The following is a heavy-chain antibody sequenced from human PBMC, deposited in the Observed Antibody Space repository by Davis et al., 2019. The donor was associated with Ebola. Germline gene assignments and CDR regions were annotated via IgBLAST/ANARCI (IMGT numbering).Heavy chain of an antibody. CDR3: AKDRVELWLPLDYYYYCLDD. CDR1: GFNFDDYA. J-gene: IGHJ6*03. D-gene: IGHD5-12*01. V-gene: IGHV3-9*01. Sequence: SLKISCVASGFNFDDYAMHWVRQVPGKGLQWVSGINWNGEAYGYADSVKGRFTIARDNAKNSLYLQMNTLGPEDTAVYYCAKDRVELWLPLDYYYYCLDDWGKGTTVTVSS. CDR2: INWNGEAY.